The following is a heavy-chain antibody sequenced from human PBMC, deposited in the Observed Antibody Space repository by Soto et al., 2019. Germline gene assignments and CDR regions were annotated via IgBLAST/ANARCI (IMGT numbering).Heavy chain of an antibody. CDR1: GYTFTDYA. CDR2: MNAGVGNT. CDR3: ARDTGYTFGSLNY. D-gene: IGHD5-18*01. J-gene: IGHJ4*02. V-gene: IGHV1-3*01. Sequence: HVELVQSGADVKKPGASVTISCKASGYTFTDYALHWVRQAPGQRLEWMGWMNAGVGNTLYSQKFQGRSTITRDTSASTAYMELNRRKSEDTAIYYCARDTGYTFGSLNYWGPGTLVTVSS.